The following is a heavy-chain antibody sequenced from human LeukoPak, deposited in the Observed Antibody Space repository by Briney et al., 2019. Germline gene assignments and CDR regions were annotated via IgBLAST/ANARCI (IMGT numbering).Heavy chain of an antibody. V-gene: IGHV1-2*02. CDR2: INPNGGGT. CDR3: AGMAAAGPYSWFDP. J-gene: IGHJ5*02. CDR1: GYTFTFYY. D-gene: IGHD6-13*01. Sequence: ASVNLSFTSSGYTFTFYYIHLVRHAPAQGLGWKGWINPNGGGTNYAQKFQGKVTMTRDTSISKAYMELSRLRSDDTAVYYCAGMAAAGPYSWFDPWGQGTLVTVSS.